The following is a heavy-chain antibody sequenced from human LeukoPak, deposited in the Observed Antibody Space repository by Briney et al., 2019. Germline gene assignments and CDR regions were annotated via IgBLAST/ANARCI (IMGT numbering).Heavy chain of an antibody. CDR3: ARHSDILTGYPLDY. CDR1: GGSISSSSYY. D-gene: IGHD3-9*01. CDR2: ISHSGST. Sequence: PSETLSLTCTVSGGSISSSSYYWSWIRQPPGKGLEWIGEISHSGSTNYNPSLKSRVTISIDTSKNQFSLNLTSVTAADTAVYFCARHSDILTGYPLDYWGQGTLVTVSS. J-gene: IGHJ4*02. V-gene: IGHV4-39*01.